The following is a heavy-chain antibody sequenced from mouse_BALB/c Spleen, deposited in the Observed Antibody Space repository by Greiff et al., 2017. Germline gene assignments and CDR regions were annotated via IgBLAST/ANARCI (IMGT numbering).Heavy chain of an antibody. J-gene: IGHJ4*01. V-gene: IGHV1-9*01. D-gene: IGHD2-14*01. CDR2: ILPGSGST. CDR1: GYTFSSYW. Sequence: QVQLQQSGAELMKPGASVKISCKATGYTFSSYWIEWVKQRPGHGLEWIGEILPGSGSTNYNEKFKGKATFTADTSSNTAYMQLSSLTSEDSAVYYCACYYRYDRGYAMDYWGQGTSVTVSS. CDR3: ACYYRYDRGYAMDY.